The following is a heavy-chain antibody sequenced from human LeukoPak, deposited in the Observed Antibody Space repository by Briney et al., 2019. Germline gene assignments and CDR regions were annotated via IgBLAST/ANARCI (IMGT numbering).Heavy chain of an antibody. D-gene: IGHD6-19*01. CDR1: GFTFSSYW. V-gene: IGHV3-74*01. Sequence: GGSLRLSCAASGFTFSSYWMHWVHQAPGKGLVWVSRVNSDGSSTTYADSVKGRFTISRDNAKNTLYLQMNSLRAEDTAVYYCARGSTQYSSGWYGLDYRGQGTLVTVSS. CDR3: ARGSTQYSSGWYGLDY. J-gene: IGHJ4*02. CDR2: VNSDGSST.